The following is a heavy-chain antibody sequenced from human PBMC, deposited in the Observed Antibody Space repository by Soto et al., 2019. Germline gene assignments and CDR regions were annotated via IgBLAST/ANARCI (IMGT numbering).Heavy chain of an antibody. V-gene: IGHV1-18*04. D-gene: IGHD3-16*02. CDR2: ISAYNGNT. CDR1: GYTFTSYG. J-gene: IGHJ4*02. CDR3: AKDASYDYVWGSYRYTGMPHTPDY. Sequence: QVQLVQSGAEVKKPGASVKVSCKASGYTFTSYGISWVRQAPGQGLEWMGWISAYNGNTNYAQKLQGRVTMTTDTSTSTAYMELRSLRSDDTAVYYCAKDASYDYVWGSYRYTGMPHTPDYWGQGTLVTVSS.